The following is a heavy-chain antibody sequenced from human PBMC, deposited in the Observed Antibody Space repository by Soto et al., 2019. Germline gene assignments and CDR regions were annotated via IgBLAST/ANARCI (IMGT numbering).Heavy chain of an antibody. CDR1: GFTFSSYG. V-gene: IGHV3-30*18. J-gene: IGHJ6*02. Sequence: GGSLRLSCAASGFTFSSYGMHWVRQAPGKGLEWVAVISYDGSNKYYADSVKGRFTISRDNSKNTLYLQMNSLRAEDTAVYYCAKERRTYYYYYGMDVWGQGTTVTVSS. CDR2: ISYDGSNK. CDR3: AKERRTYYYYYGMDV.